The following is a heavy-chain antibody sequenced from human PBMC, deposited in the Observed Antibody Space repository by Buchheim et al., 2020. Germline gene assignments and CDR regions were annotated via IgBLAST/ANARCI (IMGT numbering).Heavy chain of an antibody. CDR1: GGTFSSYT. V-gene: IGHV1-69*02. D-gene: IGHD2-15*01. CDR2: IIPILGIA. J-gene: IGHJ4*02. Sequence: QVQLVQSGAEVKKPGSSVKVSCKASGGTFSSYTISWVRQAPGQGLEWMGRIIPILGIANYAQKFQGRVTITADKSTSTAYMVLSSLRSEDTAVYYCAIQYCSGGSCYFDYWGQGTL. CDR3: AIQYCSGGSCYFDY.